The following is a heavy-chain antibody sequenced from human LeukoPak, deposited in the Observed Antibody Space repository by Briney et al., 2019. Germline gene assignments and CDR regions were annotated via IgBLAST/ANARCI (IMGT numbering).Heavy chain of an antibody. J-gene: IGHJ4*02. CDR1: GFTFSSYA. CDR3: AKLCSGGSCYWNY. CDR2: ISASGGST. Sequence: GGSLRLSCSASGFTFSSYAMSWVRQAPGKGLEWGSGISASGGSTDYADSVKGRFTISRDNSKNTLYLQMNSLRAEDTAVYYCAKLCSGGSCYWNYWGQGTLVTVSS. D-gene: IGHD2-15*01. V-gene: IGHV3-23*01.